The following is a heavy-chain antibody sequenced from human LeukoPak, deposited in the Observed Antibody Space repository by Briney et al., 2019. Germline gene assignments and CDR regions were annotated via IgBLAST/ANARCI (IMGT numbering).Heavy chain of an antibody. D-gene: IGHD2-15*01. CDR2: INPNSGGT. Sequence: ASVKVSCKASGYTFTGYYMHWVRQAPGQGLEWMGRINPNSGGTNYAQKFQGRVTMTRDTSISTAYMELSRLRSDDTAVYYCARASSRGGSGSFVFDYWGQGTLVTVSS. CDR3: ARASSRGGSGSFVFDY. J-gene: IGHJ4*02. CDR1: GYTFTGYY. V-gene: IGHV1-2*06.